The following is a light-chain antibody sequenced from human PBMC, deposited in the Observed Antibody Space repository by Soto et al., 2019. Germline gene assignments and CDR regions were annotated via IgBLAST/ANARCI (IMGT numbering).Light chain of an antibody. V-gene: IGKV2D-29*01. CDR1: QSLLHRDRRTY. CDR3: MQDVDLPFT. CDR2: EVS. Sequence: VMTQTPLSLSVTPGQPASMSCKSSQSLLHRDRRTYLYWYLQKPGQPPQLLIYEVSNSFSGVPDRFSSSGSGTDFTLEISRVQAEDVGVYYCMQDVDLPFTFGGGTKVEIK. J-gene: IGKJ4*01.